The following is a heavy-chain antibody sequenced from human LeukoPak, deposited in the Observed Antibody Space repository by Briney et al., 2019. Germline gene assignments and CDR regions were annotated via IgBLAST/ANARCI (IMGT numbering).Heavy chain of an antibody. V-gene: IGHV3-21*01. D-gene: IGHD1-1*01. CDR3: PRDPRTVRI. CDR2: ISGSSSYI. CDR1: GFTFSSYS. Sequence: GESLRLSCAASGFTFSSYSMNWVRQAPGKGLEWVSSISGSSSYIYYADSVKGRFTISRDNAKNLLYLQMDSLRVEDTAIYYCPRDPRTVRIWGQGTLVTVSS. J-gene: IGHJ4*02.